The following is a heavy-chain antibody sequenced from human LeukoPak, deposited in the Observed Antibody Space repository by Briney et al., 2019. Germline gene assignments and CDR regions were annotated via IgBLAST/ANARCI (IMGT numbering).Heavy chain of an antibody. J-gene: IGHJ4*02. V-gene: IGHV4-34*01. CDR1: GGSFSGYY. CDR2: INHSGST. Sequence: SETLSLTCAVYGGSFSGYYWSWIRQPPGKGLEWIGEINHSGSTNYNPSLKSRVTISVDTSKNQFSLKLSSVTAADTAVYYCARLITIFGVVKSSPFDYWGQGTLVTVSS. D-gene: IGHD3-3*01. CDR3: ARLITIFGVVKSSPFDY.